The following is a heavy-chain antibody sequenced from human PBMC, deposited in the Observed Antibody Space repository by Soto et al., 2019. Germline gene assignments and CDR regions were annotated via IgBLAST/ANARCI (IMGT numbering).Heavy chain of an antibody. CDR3: ASALRGGGYYPFRY. Sequence: QVQLVESGGGVVQPGRSLRLSCAASGFTFSSYGMHWVRQAPGKGLEWVAVIWYDGSNKYYADSVKGRFTISRDNSKNTLYLQMNSLRAEDTAVYYCASALRGGGYYPFRYWGQGTLVTVSS. V-gene: IGHV3-33*01. D-gene: IGHD3-22*01. CDR2: IWYDGSNK. CDR1: GFTFSSYG. J-gene: IGHJ4*02.